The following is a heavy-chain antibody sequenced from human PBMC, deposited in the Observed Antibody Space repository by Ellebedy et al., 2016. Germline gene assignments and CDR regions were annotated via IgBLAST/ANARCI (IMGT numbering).Heavy chain of an antibody. Sequence: GESLKISCKGSGYSFTSYWIGWVRQMPGKGLEWMGIIYPGDSDTRYSPSFQGQVTISADKSISTAYLQWSSLKASDTAMYYCARAAQKQQLGSDFDYWGQGTLVTVSS. CDR1: GYSFTSYW. CDR3: ARAAQKQQLGSDFDY. V-gene: IGHV5-51*01. CDR2: IYPGDSDT. D-gene: IGHD6-13*01. J-gene: IGHJ4*02.